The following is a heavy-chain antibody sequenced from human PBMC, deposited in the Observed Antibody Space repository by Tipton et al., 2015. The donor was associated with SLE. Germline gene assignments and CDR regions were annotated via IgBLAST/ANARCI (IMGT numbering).Heavy chain of an antibody. D-gene: IGHD4-17*01. CDR3: ARAVAGYGDSGWFDP. CDR2: LYYSGST. CDR1: GGSISSHY. Sequence: TLSLTCTVSGGSISSHYWSWIRQPPGKGLEWIGYLYYSGSTNYNPSLKSRVTISVDTSKNQFSLKLSSVTAADTAVYYCARAVAGYGDSGWFDPWGQGTLVTVSS. V-gene: IGHV4-59*11. J-gene: IGHJ5*02.